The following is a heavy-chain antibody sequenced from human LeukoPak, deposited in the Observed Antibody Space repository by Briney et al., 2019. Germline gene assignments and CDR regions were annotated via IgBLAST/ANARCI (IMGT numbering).Heavy chain of an antibody. Sequence: GASVKVSCKASGYTFTSYAMHWVRQAPGQRLEWMGWINAGNGNTKYSQKFQGRVTITRDTSASTAYMELSSLRSEDTAVYYCARDHDPTSYDSSGYGYYYYGMDVWGQGTTVTVSS. CDR2: INAGNGNT. CDR3: ARDHDPTSYDSSGYGYYYYGMDV. J-gene: IGHJ6*02. D-gene: IGHD3-22*01. V-gene: IGHV1-3*01. CDR1: GYTFTSYA.